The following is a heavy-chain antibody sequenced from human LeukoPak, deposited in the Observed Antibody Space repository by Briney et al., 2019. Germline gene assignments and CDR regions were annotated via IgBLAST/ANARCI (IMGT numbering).Heavy chain of an antibody. J-gene: IGHJ4*02. V-gene: IGHV3-43D*03. CDR1: GFTFDDYA. Sequence: GGSLRLSCAASGFTFDDYAMHWVRQAPGKGLEWVSLISWDGGSTYYADSVKGRFTISRDNSKNSLYLQMNSLRAEDTALYYCAKGPGAAAGTLFFWDYWGQGTLVTVSS. CDR3: AKGPGAAAGTLFFWDY. D-gene: IGHD6-13*01. CDR2: ISWDGGST.